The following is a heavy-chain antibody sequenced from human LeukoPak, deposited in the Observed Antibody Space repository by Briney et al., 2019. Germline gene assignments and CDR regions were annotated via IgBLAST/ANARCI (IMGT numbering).Heavy chain of an antibody. CDR2: LDPNDGET. V-gene: IGHV1-24*01. CDR1: GYTFTDHY. Sequence: GASVKVSCKTSGYTFTDHYFHWVRQAPGKGLEWVGGLDPNDGETIYAQKFQGRVIMTEDTSTDTAYMELSSLRSEDTAVFCAASFLRFSPDFDYWGQGTLVTVSS. J-gene: IGHJ4*02. D-gene: IGHD3-3*01. CDR3: ASFLRFSPDFDY.